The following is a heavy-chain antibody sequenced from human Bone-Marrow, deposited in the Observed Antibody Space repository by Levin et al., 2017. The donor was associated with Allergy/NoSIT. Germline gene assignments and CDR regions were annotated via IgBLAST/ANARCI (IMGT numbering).Heavy chain of an antibody. Sequence: SETLSLTCVVSGDSIRTIDHYWNWIRQTPGKGLEWIGNIFYSGTTHYNPSLRSRFTLSVDTSKHQISLRLYSVTAADTAPYYCARDRAYGDIHYVIDFWGQGQLVTVSS. J-gene: IGHJ4*02. D-gene: IGHD4-17*01. CDR3: ARDRAYGDIHYVIDF. V-gene: IGHV4-30-4*01. CDR1: GDSIRTIDHY. CDR2: IFYSGTT.